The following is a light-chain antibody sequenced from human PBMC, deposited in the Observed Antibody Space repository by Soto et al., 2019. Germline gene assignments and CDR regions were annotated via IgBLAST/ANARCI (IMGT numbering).Light chain of an antibody. CDR1: QSISTY. V-gene: IGKV1-33*01. CDR3: QQHENRPYP. J-gene: IGKJ3*01. Sequence: SPAALSACVGDKVSVTCRAIQSISTYLEWFQHKPGQAPSLLIYDASKSHFGVPSRFSGSGSGTDFTFTISSLQPEDNATYYCQQHENRPYPFGPGTKVDIK. CDR2: DAS.